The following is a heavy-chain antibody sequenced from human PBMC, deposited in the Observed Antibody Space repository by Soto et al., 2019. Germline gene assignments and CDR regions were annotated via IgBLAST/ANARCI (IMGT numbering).Heavy chain of an antibody. CDR2: ISGSGGST. CDR3: AKDALYPTHGYFQH. V-gene: IGHV3-23*01. J-gene: IGHJ1*01. Sequence: EVQLLESGGGLVQPGGSLRLSCAASGFTFSSYAMSWVRQAPGKGLEWVSAISGSGGSTYYADSVKGRFTISSDNSKKTLCLQMNSLRAEDTAVYYCAKDALYPTHGYFQHWGQGTMVSVSS. CDR1: GFTFSSYA.